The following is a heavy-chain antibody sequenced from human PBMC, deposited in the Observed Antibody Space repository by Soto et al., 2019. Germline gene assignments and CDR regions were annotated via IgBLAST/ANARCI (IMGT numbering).Heavy chain of an antibody. Sequence: QVQLQQWGAGPLRPLETLSLTCGVSGGSFSGYYWAWIRQSPGKGLEWIGEINDRGSINYNPSLKSRVSISVDTSKNNYSLHLRSVTAADTAVYYCARESHDILTGPPWVWYFDLWGRGTLVTVSS. CDR2: INDRGSI. CDR1: GGSFSGYY. D-gene: IGHD3-9*01. V-gene: IGHV4-34*01. J-gene: IGHJ2*01. CDR3: ARESHDILTGPPWVWYFDL.